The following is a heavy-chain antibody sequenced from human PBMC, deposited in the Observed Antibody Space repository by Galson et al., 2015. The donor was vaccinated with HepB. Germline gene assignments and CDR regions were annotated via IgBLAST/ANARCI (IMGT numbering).Heavy chain of an antibody. J-gene: IGHJ4*02. CDR2: IYPGDSDT. CDR3: ARGVRLGGSYVFPLLDY. V-gene: IGHV5-51*01. Sequence: QSGAEVKKPGESLKISCKGSGYSFTSYWIGWVRQMPGKGLEWMGIIYPGDSDTRYSPSFQGQVTISADKSISTAYLQRSSLKASDTAMYYCARGVRLGGSYVFPLLDYWGQGTLVTVSS. D-gene: IGHD1-26*01. CDR1: GYSFTSYW.